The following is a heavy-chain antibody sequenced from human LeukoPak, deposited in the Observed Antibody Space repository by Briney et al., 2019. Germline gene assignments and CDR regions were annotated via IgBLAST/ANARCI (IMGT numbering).Heavy chain of an antibody. CDR3: AKAPTFCSSTSCYNFDY. D-gene: IGHD2-2*02. CDR1: GFTFSSYG. Sequence: GGSLRLSCAASGFTFSSYGMHWVRQAPGKGLEWVAFIRYDGSNKYYADSVKGQFTISRDNSKNTLYLQMNSLRAEDTAVYYCAKAPTFCSSTSCYNFDYWGQGTLVTVSS. V-gene: IGHV3-30*02. J-gene: IGHJ4*02. CDR2: IRYDGSNK.